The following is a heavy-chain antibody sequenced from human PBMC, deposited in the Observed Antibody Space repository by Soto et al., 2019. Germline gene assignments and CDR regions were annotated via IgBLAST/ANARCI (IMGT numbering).Heavy chain of an antibody. J-gene: IGHJ4*02. CDR1: GGSISSGGYS. V-gene: IGHV4-30-2*01. CDR2: IYHSGST. Sequence: QLQLQESGSGRVKPSQTLSLTCAVSGGSISSGGYSWSWIRQPPGKGLEWIGYIYHSGSTYYNPSLKSRVTISVDRSKNQFSLKLSSVTAADTAVYYCARAPPLGYFDYWGQGTLVTVSS. CDR3: ARAPPLGYFDY.